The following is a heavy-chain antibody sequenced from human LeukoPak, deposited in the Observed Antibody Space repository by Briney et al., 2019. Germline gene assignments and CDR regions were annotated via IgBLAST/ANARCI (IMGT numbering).Heavy chain of an antibody. CDR3: AKEFTAAGIPALDY. CDR1: GFTFSSYA. J-gene: IGHJ4*02. D-gene: IGHD6-25*01. CDR2: IRDSGTDT. Sequence: GGSLRLSCAASGFTFSSYAMSWVRQIPGKGLEWVSGIRDSGTDTFYADSVKGRFTISRDNSKNTLYLQMNSLRAEDTALYYCAKEFTAAGIPALDYWGQGTLVTVSS. V-gene: IGHV3-23*01.